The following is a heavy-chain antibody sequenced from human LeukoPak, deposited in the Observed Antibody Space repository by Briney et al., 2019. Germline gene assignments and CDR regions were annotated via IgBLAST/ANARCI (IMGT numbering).Heavy chain of an antibody. D-gene: IGHD6-13*01. CDR3: ASQYTSSRIFDD. V-gene: IGHV3-7*01. CDR1: GFTFSGYW. J-gene: IGHJ4*02. Sequence: PGGSLRLSCAASGFTFSGYWMSWVRQAPGKGLEWVANIKQDGSEIYYVDSVKGRFTVSRDNAKNSLYLQMNSLRAEDTAVYFCASQYTSSRIFDDWGQGTLVTVSS. CDR2: IKQDGSEI.